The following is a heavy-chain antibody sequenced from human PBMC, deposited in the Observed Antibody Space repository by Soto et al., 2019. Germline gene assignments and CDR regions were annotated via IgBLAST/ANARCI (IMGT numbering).Heavy chain of an antibody. Sequence: GGSLRLSCAASGFTFSSYAMHWVRQAPGKGLGWVALISYDGSDKDYADSVKGRFTISRDNSRNTLFLQMNSLRAEDTAVYYCAKALGFSSGWYQFDYWGQGTLVTVSS. D-gene: IGHD6-19*01. J-gene: IGHJ4*02. V-gene: IGHV3-30-3*01. CDR2: ISYDGSDK. CDR3: AKALGFSSGWYQFDY. CDR1: GFTFSSYA.